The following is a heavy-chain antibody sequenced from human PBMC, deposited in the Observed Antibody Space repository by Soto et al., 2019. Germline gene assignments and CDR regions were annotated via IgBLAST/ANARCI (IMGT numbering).Heavy chain of an antibody. CDR3: ARRDRWFDP. Sequence: VGCEACGDTVTRSDVNWGRQATGQGLERMGWMEPNSGNTGYAQKFQGRVTMTRNTSISTDYMELSSLRSEVTAVYYYARRDRWFDPWGQGTLVTVPS. CDR1: GDTVTRSD. J-gene: IGHJ5*02. V-gene: IGHV1-8*01. CDR2: MEPNSGNT.